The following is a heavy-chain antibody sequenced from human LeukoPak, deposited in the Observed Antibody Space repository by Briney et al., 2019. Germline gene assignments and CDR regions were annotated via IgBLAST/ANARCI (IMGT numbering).Heavy chain of an antibody. Sequence: SETLSLTCTVSGGSISSYYWSWIRQPPGKGLEWIGYIYYSGGTNYNPSLKSRVTTSVDTSKNQFSLRLTSVTAADTAVYYCARLRDDILTGYHFDYWGQGTLVTVSS. CDR3: ARLRDDILTGYHFDY. D-gene: IGHD3-9*01. CDR2: IYYSGGT. V-gene: IGHV4-59*08. J-gene: IGHJ4*02. CDR1: GGSISSYY.